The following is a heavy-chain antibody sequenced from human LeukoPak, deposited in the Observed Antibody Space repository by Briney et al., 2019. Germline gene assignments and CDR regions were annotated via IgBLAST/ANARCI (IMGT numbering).Heavy chain of an antibody. CDR1: GGSISGSSYY. V-gene: IGHV4-39*07. Sequence: SETLSLTCTVSGGSISGSSYYWGWIRQPPGKGLEWIGSIYYSGSTYYNPSLKSRVTISVDTSKNQFSLKLSSVTAADTAVYYCARSPPCYDSSGYCYFDYWGQGTLVTVSS. CDR3: ARSPPCYDSSGYCYFDY. CDR2: IYYSGST. J-gene: IGHJ4*02. D-gene: IGHD3-22*01.